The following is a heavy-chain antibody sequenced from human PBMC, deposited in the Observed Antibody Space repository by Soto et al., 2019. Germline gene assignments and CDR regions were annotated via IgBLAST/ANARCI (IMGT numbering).Heavy chain of an antibody. V-gene: IGHV3-53*01. J-gene: IGHJ2*01. D-gene: IGHD4-17*01. CDR3: ARVDYGDYGWYFDL. CDR2: IYSGGAT. CDR1: GFTVTNKY. Sequence: EVQLVESGGNLIQPGGSLRLSCAASGFTVTNKYMTWVRQAPGKGLEWVSLIYSGGATSYADSVKGRFTISRDKSKDILYLQVNSLRAEDTAVYYCARVDYGDYGWYFDLWGRGTLVTVSS.